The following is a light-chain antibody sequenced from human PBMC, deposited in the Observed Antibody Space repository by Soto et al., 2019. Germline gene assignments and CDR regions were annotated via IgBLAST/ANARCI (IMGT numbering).Light chain of an antibody. CDR1: QSVSSSY. CDR3: QQRSEWPLCT. J-gene: IGKJ2*02. Sequence: EIVLTQSPGTLSLSPGERATLSCRASQSVSSSYLIWYQQKPGQAPRLLIYGASFRATGIPDRFSGSGSGTDFTLTISSLEPEDFAVYFCQQRSEWPLCTFGQGTKLEIK. CDR2: GAS. V-gene: IGKV3D-20*02.